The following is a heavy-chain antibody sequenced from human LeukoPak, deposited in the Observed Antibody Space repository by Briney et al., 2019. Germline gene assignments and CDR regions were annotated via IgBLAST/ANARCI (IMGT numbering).Heavy chain of an antibody. V-gene: IGHV3-21*01. J-gene: IGHJ5*02. CDR1: GFTFSGYS. Sequence: GGSLRLSCAASGFTFSGYSMNWVRQAPGKGLEWVSSISTSSSYINYADSVKGRFTISRDDAENSLYLQMNSLRAEDTAVYYCARGGANNWFDPRGQGTLVTVSS. CDR3: ARGGANNWFDP. CDR2: ISTSSSYI. D-gene: IGHD1-26*01.